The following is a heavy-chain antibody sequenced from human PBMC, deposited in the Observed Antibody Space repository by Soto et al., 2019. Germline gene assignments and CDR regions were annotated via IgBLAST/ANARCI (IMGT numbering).Heavy chain of an antibody. J-gene: IGHJ4*02. Sequence: GGSLRLSCAASGFTFSSYAMSWVRQAPGKGLEWVSAISGSGGSTYYADSVKGRFTSSRDNSKNTLYLQMNSLRAEETAVYYCAKDQIFVGSGSTLDYWGQGTLVTVSS. CDR2: ISGSGGST. CDR1: GFTFSSYA. CDR3: AKDQIFVGSGSTLDY. D-gene: IGHD3-10*01. V-gene: IGHV3-23*01.